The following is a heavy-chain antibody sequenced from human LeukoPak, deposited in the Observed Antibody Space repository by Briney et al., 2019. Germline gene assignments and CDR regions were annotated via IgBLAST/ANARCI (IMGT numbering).Heavy chain of an antibody. D-gene: IGHD1-26*01. CDR2: IYTSGST. V-gene: IGHV4-4*07. J-gene: IGHJ4*02. CDR3: ARRGIVGLHGY. CDR1: GYSITSAYY. Sequence: SETLSLTCTVSGYSITSAYYWSWIRQPAGKGLEWIGRIYTSGSTNYNPSLKSRVTMSVDTSKNQFSLKLSSVTAADTAVYYCARRGIVGLHGYWGQGTLVTVSS.